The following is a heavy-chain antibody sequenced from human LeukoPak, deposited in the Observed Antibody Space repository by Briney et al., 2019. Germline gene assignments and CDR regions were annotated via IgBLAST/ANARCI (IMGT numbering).Heavy chain of an antibody. V-gene: IGHV4-31*03. CDR1: GGSISSGGYY. CDR3: AREFGDYYDSSGKNWFDP. CDR2: IYYSGST. Sequence: SQTLSLTCTVSGGSISSGGYYWSWIRQHPGKGLEWIGYIYYSGSTYYNPSLKSRVTMSVDTSKNQFSLKLSSVTAADTAVYYCAREFGDYYDSSGKNWFDPWGQGTLVTVSS. D-gene: IGHD3-22*01. J-gene: IGHJ5*02.